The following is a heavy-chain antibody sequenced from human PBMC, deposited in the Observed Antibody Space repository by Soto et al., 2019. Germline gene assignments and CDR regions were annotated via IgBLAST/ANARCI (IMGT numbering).Heavy chain of an antibody. V-gene: IGHV4-39*01. D-gene: IGHD2-2*01. CDR3: GRHCSTTNCPGFDP. J-gene: IGHJ5*02. CDR1: GGSISSSSYY. CDR2: IYYSGST. Sequence: PSETLSLTCTFSGGSISSSSYYCCWIRHPPGKGLEWIGTIYYSGSTYYNPSLKSRVTISADTSKNQFSLKLSSVTAADTAVYYCGRHCSTTNCPGFDPWGQGTLVTVS.